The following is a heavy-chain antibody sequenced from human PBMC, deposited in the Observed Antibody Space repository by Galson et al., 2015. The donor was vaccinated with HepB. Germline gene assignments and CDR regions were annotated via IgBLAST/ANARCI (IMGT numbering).Heavy chain of an antibody. CDR1: GFTFRSYA. CDR2: ISGSDGST. J-gene: IGHJ4*02. V-gene: IGHV3-23*01. D-gene: IGHD5-18*01. Sequence: SLRLSCAASGFTFRSYAMSWVRQAPGKGLEWVSSISGSDGSTYYADSVKGRFTISRDNSKNTLFLQMNSLRAEDTAVYYCAGRAGYSYGYGFDYWGQGTLVTVSS. CDR3: AGRAGYSYGYGFDY.